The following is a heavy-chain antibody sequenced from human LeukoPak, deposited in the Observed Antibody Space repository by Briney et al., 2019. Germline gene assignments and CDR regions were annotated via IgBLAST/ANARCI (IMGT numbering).Heavy chain of an antibody. V-gene: IGHV4-39*01. CDR2: IYYSGST. J-gene: IGHJ4*02. Sequence: PSENLSLTCTVSGGSISSSSYYWGWIRQPPGKGLEWIGSIYYSGSTYYNPSLKSRVTISVDTSKNQFSLKLSSVTAADTAVYYCARGDSSGYSFDYWGQGTLVTVSS. CDR1: GGSISSSSYY. D-gene: IGHD3-22*01. CDR3: ARGDSSGYSFDY.